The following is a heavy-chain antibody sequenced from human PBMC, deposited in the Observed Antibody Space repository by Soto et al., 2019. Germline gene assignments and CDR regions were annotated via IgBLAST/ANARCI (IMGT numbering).Heavy chain of an antibody. D-gene: IGHD3-22*01. Sequence: SVKVSCKASGGTFSSYAISWVRQAPGQGLEWMGGIIPIFGTANYAQKFQGRVTITADESTSTAYMELSSLRSEDTAVYYCARRHNYDSSGYYYYWGRGTLVTVSS. CDR1: GGTFSSYA. CDR3: ARRHNYDSSGYYYY. V-gene: IGHV1-69*13. J-gene: IGHJ4*02. CDR2: IIPIFGTA.